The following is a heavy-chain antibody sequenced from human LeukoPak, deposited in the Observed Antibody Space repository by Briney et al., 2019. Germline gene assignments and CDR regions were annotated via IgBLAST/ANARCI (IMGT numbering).Heavy chain of an antibody. J-gene: IGHJ4*02. Sequence: ASVKVSCKASGGTFSSYAISWVRQAPGQGLEWMGGIIPIFGTANYAQKFQCRVTITADESTSTAYMELSSLRSEDTAVYYCARAGPWGYGSANFDYWGQGTLVTVSS. CDR1: GGTFSSYA. D-gene: IGHD3-10*01. V-gene: IGHV1-69*13. CDR3: ARAGPWGYGSANFDY. CDR2: IIPIFGTA.